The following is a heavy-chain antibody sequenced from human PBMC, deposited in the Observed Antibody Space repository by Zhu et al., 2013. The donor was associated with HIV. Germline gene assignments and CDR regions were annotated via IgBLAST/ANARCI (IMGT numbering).Heavy chain of an antibody. J-gene: IGHJ2*01. CDR3: ARGRRSLTMTVWNFDV. V-gene: IGHV4-34*01. D-gene: IGHD3-16*01. Sequence: QVQLQQWGAGLLKPSETLSLTCAVYGGSFSGYYWSWIRQPPGKGLEWIGEINASGSTNSNPSLKSRVAMSVDTSKNQFSLKVTSVTAADTGIYYCARGRRSLTMTVWNFDVWGRGTLIIVSS. CDR1: GGSFSGYY. CDR2: INASGST.